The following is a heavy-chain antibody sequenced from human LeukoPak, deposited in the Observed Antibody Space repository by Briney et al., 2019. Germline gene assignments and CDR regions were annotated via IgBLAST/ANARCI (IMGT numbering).Heavy chain of an antibody. CDR2: ISYDGSNK. CDR3: AKDTAWLDYYYSGMDV. J-gene: IGHJ6*02. V-gene: IGHV3-30*18. Sequence: PGGSLRLSCAASGFTFSSYGMHWVRQAPGKGLEWVAVISYDGSNKYYADSVKGRFTISRDNSKNTLYLQMNSLRAEDTAVYYCAKDTAWLDYYYSGMDVWGQGTTVTVSS. D-gene: IGHD3-10*01. CDR1: GFTFSSYG.